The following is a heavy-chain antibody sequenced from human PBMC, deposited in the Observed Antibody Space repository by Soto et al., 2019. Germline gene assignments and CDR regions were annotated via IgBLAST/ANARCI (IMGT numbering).Heavy chain of an antibody. Sequence: EVQLVESGGGLIQPGGSLRLSCLALGSNFGIISLNWVRQAPGKGLEWISYISSSDINIYYADSVRGRFTISRDIAKNSLYLQMNSLRAEDTAVYYCARDYGDYVPRNDYWGQGTLVTVSS. CDR1: GSNFGIIS. CDR3: ARDYGDYVPRNDY. V-gene: IGHV3-48*01. CDR2: ISSSDINI. J-gene: IGHJ4*02. D-gene: IGHD4-17*01.